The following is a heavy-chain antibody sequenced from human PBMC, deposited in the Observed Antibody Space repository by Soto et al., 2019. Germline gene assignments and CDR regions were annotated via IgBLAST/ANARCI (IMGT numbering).Heavy chain of an antibody. CDR3: ARGQLVWYGDLTPYHRDMDD. CDR1: GGSFDDFY. V-gene: IGHV4-34*02. J-gene: IGHJ6*02. Sequence: QVQLQQWGAGLLRPSETLSLTCAFYGGSFDDFYWSWVRQSPGKGLEWVGEISHDGGTNYSPSLASRVSISVDTSKNQFSLHLRSVTAADTGLYYCARGQLVWYGDLTPYHRDMDDRGQGTTVTVSS. CDR2: ISHDGGT. D-gene: IGHD3-10*01.